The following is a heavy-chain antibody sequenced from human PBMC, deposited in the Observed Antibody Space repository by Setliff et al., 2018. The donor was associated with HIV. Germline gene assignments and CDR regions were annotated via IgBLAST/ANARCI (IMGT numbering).Heavy chain of an antibody. CDR2: INHSGST. J-gene: IGHJ6*03. CDR1: GGSFSGYY. D-gene: IGHD6-13*01. Sequence: PSETLSLTCAVYGGSFSGYYWSWIRQPPGKGLEWIGEINHSGSTNYNPSLKSRVTISVDTPKNQFSLKLSSVTAADTAVYYCARGKQQLGLYYYYHYMDVWGKGTTVTVSS. CDR3: ARGKQQLGLYYYYHYMDV. V-gene: IGHV4-34*01.